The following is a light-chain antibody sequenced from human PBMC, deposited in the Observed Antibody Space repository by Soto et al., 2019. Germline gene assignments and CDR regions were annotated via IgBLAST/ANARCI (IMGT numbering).Light chain of an antibody. J-gene: IGLJ1*01. Sequence: VLNQPASVSGSPGQSITISCTRTSSDVVSSNLVSWYQQHPHRAPKLIIYEGARRPSGVSGRFSASMSGNTASLRISGLQAEDEADYYCCSFAPFTTSYVFGTGTKVTVL. V-gene: IGLV2-23*01. CDR2: EGA. CDR3: CSFAPFTTSYV. CDR1: SSDVVSSNL.